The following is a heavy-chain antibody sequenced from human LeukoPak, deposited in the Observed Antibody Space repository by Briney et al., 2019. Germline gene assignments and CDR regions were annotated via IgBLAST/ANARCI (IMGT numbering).Heavy chain of an antibody. CDR2: ISGSGGST. CDR1: GFTFSSYA. CDR3: AKKVLHYYGSGSYVDY. Sequence: GGSLRLSCAASGFTFSSYAMSWVRQAPGKGLEWVSAISGSGGSTHYADSVKGRFTISRDNSKNTLYPQMNSLRAEDTAVYYCAKKVLHYYGSGSYVDYWGQGTLVTVSS. D-gene: IGHD3-10*01. J-gene: IGHJ4*02. V-gene: IGHV3-23*01.